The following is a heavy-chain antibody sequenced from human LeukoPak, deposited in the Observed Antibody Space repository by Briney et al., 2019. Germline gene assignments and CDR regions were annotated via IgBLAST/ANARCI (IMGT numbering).Heavy chain of an antibody. V-gene: IGHV4-59*08. D-gene: IGHD2-15*01. J-gene: IGHJ4*02. CDR2: IYYSGSI. CDR3: ARTPYCTGGRCYGIDY. CDR1: GGSISNYY. Sequence: PSETLSLTCSVSGGSISNYYWNWIRQPPGKGLEWIGYIYYSGSIKYNPSLKSRVSISVDTSNNQFSLKLSSVTAADTAVYYCARTPYCTGGRCYGIDYWGQGTLVTVSS.